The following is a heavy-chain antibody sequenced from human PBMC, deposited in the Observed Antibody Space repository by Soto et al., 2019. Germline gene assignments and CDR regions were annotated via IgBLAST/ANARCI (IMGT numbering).Heavy chain of an antibody. D-gene: IGHD2-2*01. Sequence: SETLSLTCTVSGGSISSSSYYWGWIRQPPGKGLEWIGSIYYSVSTYYNPSLKSRVTITVDTSKNQFSLKLSSVTAADTAVYYCARLRVVKYQLYGMDVWGQGTTVTVSS. CDR2: IYYSVST. CDR1: GGSISSSSYY. J-gene: IGHJ6*02. V-gene: IGHV4-39*01. CDR3: ARLRVVKYQLYGMDV.